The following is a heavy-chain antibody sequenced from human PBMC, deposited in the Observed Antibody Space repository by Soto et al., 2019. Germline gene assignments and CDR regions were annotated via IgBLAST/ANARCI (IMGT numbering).Heavy chain of an antibody. CDR2: ISAYNGNT. D-gene: IGHD3-3*01. J-gene: IGHJ6*02. CDR3: AKDHDYDFRNGYPKSPALHGMDV. V-gene: IGHV1-18*01. CDR1: GYTFTSYG. Sequence: ASVKVYCKASGYTFTSYGISWVRQAPGQGLEWMGWISAYNGNTNYAQKLQGRVTMTTDTSTSTAYMELRSLRSDDTAVYYCAKDHDYDFRNGYPKSPALHGMDVWG.